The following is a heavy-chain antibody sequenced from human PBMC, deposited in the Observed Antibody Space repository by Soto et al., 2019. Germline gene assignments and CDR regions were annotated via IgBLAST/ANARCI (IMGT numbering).Heavy chain of an antibody. CDR2: IYYSGST. V-gene: IGHV4-31*03. D-gene: IGHD3-10*01. CDR1: GGPISSGGYY. Sequence: SETLSLTCTVSGGPISSGGYYWSWIRQHPGKGLEWIGYIYYSGSTYYNPSLKSRVTISVDTSKNQFSLKLSSVTAADTAVYYCARDSHYYGSGLYGMDVWGQGTTVTVSS. J-gene: IGHJ6*02. CDR3: ARDSHYYGSGLYGMDV.